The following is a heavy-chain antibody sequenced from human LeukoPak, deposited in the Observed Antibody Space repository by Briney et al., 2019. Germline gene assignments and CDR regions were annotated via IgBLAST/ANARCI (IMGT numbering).Heavy chain of an antibody. V-gene: IGHV1-18*01. CDR2: ISAYNGNT. J-gene: IGHJ6*02. CDR1: GYTFTSYG. Sequence: RASVTVSCTASGYTFTSYGISWVRQAPGQGLEWMGWISAYNGNTNYAQKLQGRVAMTTDTSTSTAYMELRSLRSDDTAVYYCAVSVGGMDVWGQGTTVTVSS. CDR3: AVSVGGMDV.